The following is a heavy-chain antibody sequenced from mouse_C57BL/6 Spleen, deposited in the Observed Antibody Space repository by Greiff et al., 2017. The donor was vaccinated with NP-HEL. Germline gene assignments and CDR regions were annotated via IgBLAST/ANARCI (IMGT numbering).Heavy chain of an antibody. V-gene: IGHV5-17*01. CDR3: ARPGSSYVDWFAY. D-gene: IGHD1-1*01. CDR1: GFTFSDYG. CDR2: ISSGSSTI. J-gene: IGHJ3*01. Sequence: EVHLVESGGGLVKPGGSLKLSCAASGFTFSDYGMHWVRQAPEKGLEWVAYISSGSSTIYYADTVKGRFTISRDNAKNTLFLQMTSLRSEDTAMYYCARPGSSYVDWFAYWGQGTLVTVSA.